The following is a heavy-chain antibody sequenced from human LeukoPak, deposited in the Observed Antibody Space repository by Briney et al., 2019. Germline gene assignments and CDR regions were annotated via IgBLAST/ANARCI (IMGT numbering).Heavy chain of an antibody. J-gene: IGHJ4*02. CDR3: AKGDYDILTGYYSVDSMAFDY. CDR2: ISGSGGST. D-gene: IGHD3-9*01. Sequence: GGSLRLSCAASGFTFSIYAMSWVRQAPGKGLEWVSAISGSGGSTYYADSVKGRFTISRDNSKNTLYLQMNSLRAEDTAVYYCAKGDYDILTGYYSVDSMAFDYWGQGTLVTVSS. CDR1: GFTFSIYA. V-gene: IGHV3-23*01.